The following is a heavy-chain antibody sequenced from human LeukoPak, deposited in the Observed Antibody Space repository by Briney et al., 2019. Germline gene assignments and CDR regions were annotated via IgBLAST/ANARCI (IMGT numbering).Heavy chain of an antibody. J-gene: IGHJ3*01. CDR1: GYTFRDYY. V-gene: IGHV1-2*02. CDR3: ARGGFHHGFDF. Sequence: GASVKVSCKASGYTFRDYYMHWVRHAPGQGLEWIGWIDPKSGGPNYAQKFQGRVTLTSDTSISTSYMELSRLTSDDTAVYYCARGGFHHGFDFWGQGTVVTVSS. CDR2: IDPKSGGP.